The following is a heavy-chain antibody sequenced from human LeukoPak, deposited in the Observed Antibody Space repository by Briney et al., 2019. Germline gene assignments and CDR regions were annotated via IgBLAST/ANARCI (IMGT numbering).Heavy chain of an antibody. CDR1: GFTFSSYA. J-gene: IGHJ4*02. D-gene: IGHD1-26*01. V-gene: IGHV3-23*01. CDR3: AKDVDLVGAAYFDY. Sequence: GGSLRLSCAASGFTFSSYAMSWVRQARGKGLEWVSDISGSGGSTYYADSVKGRFTISRDNSKNTLYLRMNSLRAEDTAVYYCAKDVDLVGAAYFDYWGQGTLVTVSS. CDR2: ISGSGGST.